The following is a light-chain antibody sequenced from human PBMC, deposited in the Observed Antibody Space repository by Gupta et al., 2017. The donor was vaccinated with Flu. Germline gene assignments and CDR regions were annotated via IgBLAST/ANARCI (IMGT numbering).Light chain of an antibody. CDR2: AAS. V-gene: IGKV1-39*01. J-gene: IGKJ3*01. CDR3: QQSYSTISFT. Sequence: DIQMTQSPSSLSASVGDRVTITCRASQSISSYLNWYQQKPGKAPKLLIYAASSLQSGVPSRFSGSGSGTDFTLTISSLQPEDFATYYCQQSYSTISFTFGPGTKGDIK. CDR1: QSISSY.